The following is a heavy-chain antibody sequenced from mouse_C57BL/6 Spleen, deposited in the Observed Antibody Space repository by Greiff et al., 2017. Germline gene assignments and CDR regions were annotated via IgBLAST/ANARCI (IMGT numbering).Heavy chain of an antibody. CDR3: SRSGLGPYFDY. Sequence: VQLQQPGAELVKPGASVKLSCKASGYTFTSYWMQWVKQRPGQGLEWIGEIDPSDSYTNYNQKFKGKATLTVDTSSSTAYMQLSSLTSEDSAVYYYSRSGLGPYFDYWGQGTTLTVSS. CDR2: IDPSDSYT. J-gene: IGHJ2*01. D-gene: IGHD3-3*01. V-gene: IGHV1-50*01. CDR1: GYTFTSYW.